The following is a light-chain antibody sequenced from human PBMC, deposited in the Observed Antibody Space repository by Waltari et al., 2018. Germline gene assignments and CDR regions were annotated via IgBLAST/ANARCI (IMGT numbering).Light chain of an antibody. CDR3: QQYGGSPLT. CDR1: QVVNNNY. Sequence: ENVLTQSPGILSLSPGERATLSCRASQVVNNNYLAWYQQKPGQAPRLLISGASNRATGIPGRFSGSGSGADFTLIISRLEPEDFAVYYCQQYGGSPLTFGGGTKVEIK. J-gene: IGKJ4*01. CDR2: GAS. V-gene: IGKV3-20*01.